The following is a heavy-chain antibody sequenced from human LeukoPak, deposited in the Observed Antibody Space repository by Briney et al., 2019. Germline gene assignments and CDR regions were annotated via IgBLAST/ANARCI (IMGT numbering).Heavy chain of an antibody. CDR3: ARDVVVVPAAIHYGMDV. D-gene: IGHD2-2*01. J-gene: IGHJ6*02. CDR1: GGSFSDY. Sequence: SSETLSLTCAVYGGSFSDYWGWIRQPPGKGLEWIGEINHSRRTYYNPSLKSRVTISVDTSKNQFSLNLSSVTAADTAVYYCARDVVVVPAAIHYGMDVWGQGTTVTVSS. CDR2: INHSRRT. V-gene: IGHV4-34*01.